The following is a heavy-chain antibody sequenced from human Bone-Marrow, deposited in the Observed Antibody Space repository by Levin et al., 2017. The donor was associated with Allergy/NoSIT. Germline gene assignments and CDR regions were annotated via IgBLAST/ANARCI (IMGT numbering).Heavy chain of an antibody. CDR2: ISYDGRNK. D-gene: IGHD2/OR15-2a*01. V-gene: IGHV3-30*04. CDR1: GFTFSTYA. Sequence: GGSLRLSCAGSGFTFSTYAMHWVRQAPGKGLEWVAVISYDGRNKYYADSVKGRFTISRDSSKNTLYLQMNSLRPEDTAVYYCARDRETVIRWTLYYWGQGTLVTVSS. J-gene: IGHJ4*02. CDR3: ARDRETVIRWTLYY.